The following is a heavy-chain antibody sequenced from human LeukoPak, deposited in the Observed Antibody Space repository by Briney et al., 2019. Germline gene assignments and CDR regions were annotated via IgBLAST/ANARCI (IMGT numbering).Heavy chain of an antibody. Sequence: SVKVSCKASGGTFTHYVISWVRQAPGQGLEWMGGIAPISGTPMYAQRFQGRVTITADKSTNTAYMEMSSLTSEDTAVYFCAREGEYYSESGNLVDASDVWGQGTVVTVSA. CDR2: IAPISGTP. CDR1: GGTFTHYV. D-gene: IGHD3-10*01. V-gene: IGHV1-69*06. J-gene: IGHJ3*01. CDR3: AREGEYYSESGNLVDASDV.